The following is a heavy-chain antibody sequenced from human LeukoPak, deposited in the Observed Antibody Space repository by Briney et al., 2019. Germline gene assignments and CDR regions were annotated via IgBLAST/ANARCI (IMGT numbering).Heavy chain of an antibody. D-gene: IGHD1-14*01. J-gene: IGHJ4*02. CDR3: ARSNQADDY. Sequence: GSLRLSCAASGFTFSSYWMHWVRQVPGKGLVWVARINPGGSSITYADSVKGRFTISRDNAKNTLYLQMDSLRAEDTGVYYCARSNQADDYWGQGTPVTVSS. V-gene: IGHV3-74*01. CDR1: GFTFSSYW. CDR2: INPGGSSI.